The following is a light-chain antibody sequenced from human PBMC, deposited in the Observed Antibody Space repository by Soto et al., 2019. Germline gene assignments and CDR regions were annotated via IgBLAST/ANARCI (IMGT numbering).Light chain of an antibody. J-gene: IGKJ3*01. CDR2: DAS. Sequence: DIQMTQSPSSLSASVGDRVIITCQASQDISNYLNWYQQKLGKAPKLLIYDASNLETGVPSRFIGSGSGTDFTFTISSLQPEDIATYYCQQYDNLPFTFGPGTKVDIK. CDR3: QQYDNLPFT. V-gene: IGKV1-33*01. CDR1: QDISNY.